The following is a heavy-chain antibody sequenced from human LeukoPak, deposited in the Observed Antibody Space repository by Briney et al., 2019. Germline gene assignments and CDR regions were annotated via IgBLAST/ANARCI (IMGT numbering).Heavy chain of an antibody. J-gene: IGHJ4*02. D-gene: IGHD2-2*01. CDR1: GGSISSYY. CDR2: IYYSGST. Sequence: PSETLSLTCTVSGGSISSYYWSWIRQPPGKGLEWIGYIYYSGSTNYNPSLKSRVTISVDTSKNQFSLKLSSVTAADTAVYYCARHAHIVVVPAAQYYFDHWGQGTLVTVSS. V-gene: IGHV4-59*08. CDR3: ARHAHIVVVPAAQYYFDH.